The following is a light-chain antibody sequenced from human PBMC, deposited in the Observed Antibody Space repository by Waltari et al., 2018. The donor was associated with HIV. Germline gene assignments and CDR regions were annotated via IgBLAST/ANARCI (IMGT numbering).Light chain of an antibody. CDR2: DVS. CDR3: SSYTSSRTPYYV. V-gene: IGLV2-14*01. CDR1: SSDVGCYTY. Sequence: QSALTQPASVSGSPGQAITISCTGTSSDVGCYTYVSLYQQHPGKAPKLMIYDVSNRPLGVSTRFSGSKSGNTASLTISGLRAEDEADYFCSSYTSSRTPYYVLGTGTEVTVL. J-gene: IGLJ1*01.